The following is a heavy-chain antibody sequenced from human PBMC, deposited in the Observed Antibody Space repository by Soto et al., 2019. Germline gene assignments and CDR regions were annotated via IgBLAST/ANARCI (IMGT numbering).Heavy chain of an antibody. J-gene: IGHJ4*02. CDR1: GFTFSSYG. Sequence: QVQLVESGGGVVQPGRSLRPSCAASGFTFSSYGMHWVRQAPGKGLEWVAVIWYDGSNKYYADSVKGRFTISRDNSKNTLYLQMNSLRAEDTAVYYCARGLGGSPLDYWGQGTLVTVSS. D-gene: IGHD6-6*01. V-gene: IGHV3-33*01. CDR3: ARGLGGSPLDY. CDR2: IWYDGSNK.